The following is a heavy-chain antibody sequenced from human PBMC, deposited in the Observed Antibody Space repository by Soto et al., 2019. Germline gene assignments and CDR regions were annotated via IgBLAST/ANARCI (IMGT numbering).Heavy chain of an antibody. CDR3: AKTLDCGDYNGYYYGMGL. V-gene: IGHV3-30*18. Sequence: QVQLVESGGGVVQPGRSLRLACGASGFTFNDYGMHWVRQAPGKGMECVAFISFDGRNNYYADSVRGRVTIAIDDSKNTGYLQMSSLRTEDTTVYYCAKTLDCGDYNGYYYGMGLWGQGTSVTVSS. CDR2: ISFDGRNN. D-gene: IGHD4-17*01. J-gene: IGHJ6*02. CDR1: GFTFNDYG.